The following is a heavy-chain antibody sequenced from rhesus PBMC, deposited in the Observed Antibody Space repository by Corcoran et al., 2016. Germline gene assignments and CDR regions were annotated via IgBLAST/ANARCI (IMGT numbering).Heavy chain of an antibody. CDR2: ISSGGDNT. V-gene: IGHV3S5*01. CDR3: IKAWVIDY. Sequence: EVQLVESGGGLVQPGGSLRLSGAASGFPFSNSGLGWVPQAPGKGLEWVSYISSGGDNTYYADSVKGRFTISRDNSKNTVSLQMNSLRAEDTAVYYCIKAWVIDYWGQGVLVTVSS. J-gene: IGHJ4*01. CDR1: GFPFSNSG. D-gene: IGHD5-24*01.